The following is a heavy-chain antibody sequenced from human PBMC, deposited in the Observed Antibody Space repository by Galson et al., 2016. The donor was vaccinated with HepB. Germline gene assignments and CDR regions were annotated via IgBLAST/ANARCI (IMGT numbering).Heavy chain of an antibody. V-gene: IGHV2-70*01. D-gene: IGHD2-15*01. J-gene: IGHJ4*02. CDR2: IDWDDNK. CDR3: ARIRRHCSGGNYRCDDY. Sequence: PALVKPTQTLTLTCSFSGFSLSTKGMCVSWIRQPPGKALEWLALIDWDDNKYYTTSLKTRLILSKDTSKYQVALTMTNKDPVDKATYYCARIRRHCSGGNYRCDDYWGQGTLVTVSS. CDR1: GFSLSTKGMC.